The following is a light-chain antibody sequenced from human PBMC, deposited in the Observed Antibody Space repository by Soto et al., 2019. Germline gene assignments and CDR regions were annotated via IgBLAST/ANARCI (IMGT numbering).Light chain of an antibody. V-gene: IGKV3-11*01. CDR1: QSVSIY. J-gene: IGKJ4*01. Sequence: EIVLTQSPATLSLSPGERANLSCRASQSVSIYLAWYQQQPGQPPRLLIYDASNRAIGVPARFSGSGSGTDFTLTIRSLEPEDFAVYYCQQRYIWPPLTFGGGTKVEIK. CDR2: DAS. CDR3: QQRYIWPPLT.